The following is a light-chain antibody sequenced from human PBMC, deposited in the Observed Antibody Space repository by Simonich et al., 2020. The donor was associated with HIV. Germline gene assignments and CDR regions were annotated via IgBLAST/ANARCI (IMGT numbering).Light chain of an antibody. CDR1: SSDVGGYHY. CDR3: CSYAGSRV. Sequence: TSSDVGGYHYVSWYQQHPGKAPKLMIYDVSKRPSGVPDRFSGSKSGNTASLTISGLQAEDEADYYCCSYAGSRVFGGGTKLTVL. J-gene: IGLJ3*02. V-gene: IGLV2-11*01. CDR2: DVS.